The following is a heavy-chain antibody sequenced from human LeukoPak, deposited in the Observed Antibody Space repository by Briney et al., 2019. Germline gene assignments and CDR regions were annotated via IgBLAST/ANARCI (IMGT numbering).Heavy chain of an antibody. J-gene: IGHJ3*01. Sequence: ASVKVACKAAENTFSNYYMHWVRQAPGQGLEWLGLINPNGDRTAYSQSFQGRVTMTRDTSTTTFYLELSSLRSDDTAVYYCARDVNTRVTPISYAFDLWGQGTMVAVSS. D-gene: IGHD2-21*02. CDR1: ENTFSNYY. CDR3: ARDVNTRVTPISYAFDL. CDR2: INPNGDRT. V-gene: IGHV1-46*01.